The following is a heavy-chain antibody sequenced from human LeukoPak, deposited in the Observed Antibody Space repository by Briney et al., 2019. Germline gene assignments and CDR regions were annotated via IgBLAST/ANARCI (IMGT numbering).Heavy chain of an antibody. CDR1: GFTFSDFW. CDR2: INQDGSEN. V-gene: IGHV3-7*01. CDR3: TKGRSNHY. J-gene: IGHJ4*02. D-gene: IGHD3-10*01. Sequence: PGGSLRLSCAASGFTFSDFWMGWVRQALGKDLEWVANINQDGSENYYVDSVKGRFTISRDNAKNSLYLQMNSLRAEDTAVYYCTKGRSNHYWGQGTLVTVST.